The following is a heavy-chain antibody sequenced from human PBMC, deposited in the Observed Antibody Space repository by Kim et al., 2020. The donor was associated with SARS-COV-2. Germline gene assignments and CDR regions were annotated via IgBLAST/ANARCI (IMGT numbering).Heavy chain of an antibody. CDR2: IYYSGST. J-gene: IGHJ6*03. V-gene: IGHV4-39*01. D-gene: IGHD3-10*01. CDR3: ARHYGSGSYTDYYYYMDV. CDR1: GGSISSSSYY. Sequence: SETLSLTCTVSGGSISSSSYYWGWIRQPPGKGLEWIGSIYYSGSTYYNPSLKSRVTISVDTSKNQFSLKLSSVTAADTAVYYCARHYGSGSYTDYYYYMDVWGKGTTVTVSS.